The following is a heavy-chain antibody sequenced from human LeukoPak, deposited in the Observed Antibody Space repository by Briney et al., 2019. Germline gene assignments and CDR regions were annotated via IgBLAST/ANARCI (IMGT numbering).Heavy chain of an antibody. V-gene: IGHV3-15*01. J-gene: IGHJ4*02. CDR1: GFTFTYAC. Sequence: GGSLRLSCAASGFTFTYACMSWVRQSPGKGLEWVGYIKSKTDCGTTDYPAPVKGRFTISRDDSKKTLYLQMHSLQTEDTAVYYCTTDPFFGDYGDYFDYWGQGTLVTVSS. D-gene: IGHD4-17*01. CDR2: IKSKTDCGTT. CDR3: TTDPFFGDYGDYFDY.